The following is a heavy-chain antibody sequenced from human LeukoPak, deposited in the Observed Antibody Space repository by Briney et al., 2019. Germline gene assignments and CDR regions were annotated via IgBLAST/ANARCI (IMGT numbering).Heavy chain of an antibody. J-gene: IGHJ4*02. CDR1: GFTFRNYW. D-gene: IGHD2-2*01. CDR2: TKTDGSEE. Sequence: GGSLRLSCAASGFTFRNYWMGWVRQAPGKGLEWVANTKTDGSEEYYADSVRGRFTTSRDNANNFLYLQMNRLRAEDTAVYYCARDPRIPVPGDYWGQGTLVTVSS. V-gene: IGHV3-7*01. CDR3: ARDPRIPVPGDY.